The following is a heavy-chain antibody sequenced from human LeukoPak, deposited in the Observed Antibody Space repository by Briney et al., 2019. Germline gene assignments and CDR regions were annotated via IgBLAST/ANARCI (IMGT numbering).Heavy chain of an antibody. Sequence: ASVKVSCKASGFTFTSSAVQWVRQARGQRLEWIGWIVVGSGNTNYAQKFQGRVTITADESTSTAYMELSSLRSEDTAVYYCARKDTAMAPSGYYGMDVWGQGTTVTVSS. J-gene: IGHJ6*02. D-gene: IGHD5-18*01. CDR1: GFTFTSSA. CDR2: IVVGSGNT. V-gene: IGHV1-58*01. CDR3: ARKDTAMAPSGYYGMDV.